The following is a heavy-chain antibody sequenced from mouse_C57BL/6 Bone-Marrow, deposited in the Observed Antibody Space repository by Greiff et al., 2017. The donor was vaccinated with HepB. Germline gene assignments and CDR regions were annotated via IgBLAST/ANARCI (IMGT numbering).Heavy chain of an antibody. CDR1: GFSLHSSG. CDR3: ASIYYYGTWYFDV. CDR2: IWSGGST. V-gene: IGHV2-2*01. J-gene: IGHJ1*03. D-gene: IGHD1-1*01. Sequence: LQESGPGLVQPSQSLSITCTVPGFSLHSSGVHWVRQSPGKGLEWLGVIWSGGSTDYNAAVISRLSISKDNSKSQVFFKMNSLQADDTAIYYCASIYYYGTWYFDVWGTGTTVTVSS.